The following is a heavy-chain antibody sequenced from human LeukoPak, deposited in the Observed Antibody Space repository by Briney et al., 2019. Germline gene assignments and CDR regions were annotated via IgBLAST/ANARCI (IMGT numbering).Heavy chain of an antibody. V-gene: IGHV1-2*02. CDR2: INPNSGGT. CDR1: GYTITGYY. D-gene: IGHD3-22*01. CDR3: ARDLRAYYYDSSGNDYFDY. Sequence: ASVKVSCKASGYTITGYYMHWERQAPGQGLEWMGWINPNSGGTNYAQKFQGRVTMTRDTSISTAYMELSRLRSDDTAVYYCARDLRAYYYDSSGNDYFDYWGQGTLVTVSS. J-gene: IGHJ4*02.